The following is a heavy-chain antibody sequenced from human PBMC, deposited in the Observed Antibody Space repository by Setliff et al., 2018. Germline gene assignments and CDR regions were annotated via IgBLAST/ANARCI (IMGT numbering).Heavy chain of an antibody. CDR3: ARSTSWFSTNY. D-gene: IGHD2-2*01. J-gene: IGHJ4*02. CDR2: IIPIFGSA. V-gene: IGHV1-69*13. Sequence: SVKVSCKASGGTFNSYAISWVRQAPGQGLEWMGGIIPIFGSAKYARKFQGRVTVTADESTSTAYMELSSLRSEDTAVYYCARSTSWFSTNYWGQGTPVTVSS. CDR1: GGTFNSYA.